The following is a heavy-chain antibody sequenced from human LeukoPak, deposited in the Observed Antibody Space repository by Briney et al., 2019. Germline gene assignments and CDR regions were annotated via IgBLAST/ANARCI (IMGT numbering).Heavy chain of an antibody. V-gene: IGHV3-23*01. CDR2: ISGSGGST. CDR3: AKDSGRYFDWSLADF. CDR1: GFTFSSYA. Sequence: HPGGYLRLSCAASGFTFSSYAMSWVRQAPGKGLEWVSAISGSGGSTYYADSVKGRFTISRDNSKNTLYLQMNSLKAEDTAVYYCAKDSGRYFDWSLADFWGQGTLVTVSS. D-gene: IGHD3-9*01. J-gene: IGHJ4*02.